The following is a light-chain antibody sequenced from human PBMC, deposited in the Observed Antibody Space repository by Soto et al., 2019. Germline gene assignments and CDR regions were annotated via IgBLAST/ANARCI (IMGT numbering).Light chain of an antibody. CDR3: QQYNIWPFT. CDR1: QSVSSN. V-gene: IGKV3-15*01. CDR2: GAS. Sequence: EIVMTQSPATLSVSPGERATLSCRASQSVSSNLAWYQQKPGQAPRLLIYGASTRATGIPARFSGSGSGTEFTLTISSLQSEDFAVYYCQQYNIWPFTFGPGTKVDNK. J-gene: IGKJ3*01.